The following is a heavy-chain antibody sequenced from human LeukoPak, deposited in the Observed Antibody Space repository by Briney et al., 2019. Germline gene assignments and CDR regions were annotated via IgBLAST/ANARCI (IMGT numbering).Heavy chain of an antibody. Sequence: SETLSLTCTVSGGSISSGGYYWSWIRQHPGKGLEWIGYIYYSGSTYYNPSLKSRVTISVDTSKNQFSLKLSSVTAADTAVYYCARARYYGSSGYCVFDYWGQGTLVTVSS. CDR3: ARARYYGSSGYCVFDY. CDR1: GGSISSGGYY. V-gene: IGHV4-31*03. CDR2: IYYSGST. J-gene: IGHJ4*02. D-gene: IGHD3-22*01.